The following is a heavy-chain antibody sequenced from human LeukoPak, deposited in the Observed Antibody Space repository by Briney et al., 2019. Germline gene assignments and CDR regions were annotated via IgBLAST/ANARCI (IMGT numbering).Heavy chain of an antibody. V-gene: IGHV3-23*01. CDR1: GFTFSSYA. CDR2: ISGSGGST. CDR3: AKGLRFLEWLLSVGYFDY. D-gene: IGHD3-3*01. Sequence: PGGSLRLSCAASGFTFSSYAMSWVRQAPGKGLEWVSAISGSGGSTYYADSVKGRFTISRDNSKNTLYLQMNSLRAEDTAVYYCAKGLRFLEWLLSVGYFDYWGQGTLVTVST. J-gene: IGHJ4*02.